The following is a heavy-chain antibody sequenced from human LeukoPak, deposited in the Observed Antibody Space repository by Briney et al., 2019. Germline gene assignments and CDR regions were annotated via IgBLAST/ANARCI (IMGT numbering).Heavy chain of an antibody. CDR1: GFTFSNYA. Sequence: PSGAPLRLYCAASGFTFSNYAMSWVRQAAGKGLEWVSAITGSGGNTYYADSVKGRFTISRDNSKNTVFLQMNSLRAEDTAVYYCAKWGDYDVLTGYYVSDYWGQGTLVTVSS. J-gene: IGHJ4*02. CDR3: AKWGDYDVLTGYYVSDY. CDR2: ITGSGGNT. V-gene: IGHV3-23*01. D-gene: IGHD3-9*01.